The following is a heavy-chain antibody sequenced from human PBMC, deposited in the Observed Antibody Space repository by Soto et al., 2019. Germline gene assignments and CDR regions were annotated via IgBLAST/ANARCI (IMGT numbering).Heavy chain of an antibody. J-gene: IGHJ4*02. D-gene: IGHD3-10*01. Sequence: EVQLLESGGGLVQPGGSLRLSCAASGFTFSDYGMNWVRQAPGKGLEWVSVISGSGDSTVYADSVKGRFTISRDNSKNTLYLEMNSLRAEDTAVYYCATKATYGHSSGYWGQGTLVTVSS. CDR2: ISGSGDST. CDR1: GFTFSDYG. CDR3: ATKATYGHSSGY. V-gene: IGHV3-23*01.